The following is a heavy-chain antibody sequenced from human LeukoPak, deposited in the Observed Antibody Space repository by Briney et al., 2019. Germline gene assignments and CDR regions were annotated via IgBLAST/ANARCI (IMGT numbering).Heavy chain of an antibody. V-gene: IGHV1-18*01. CDR3: ARGSIGPVGLWFGELPYYYYGMDV. Sequence: ASVKVSCKASGYTFTSYGISWVRQAPGQGLEWMGWISAYNGNTNYTQKLQGRVTMTTDTSTSTAYMELRSLRSDDTAVYYCARGSIGPVGLWFGELPYYYYGMDVWGQGTTVTVSS. CDR2: ISAYNGNT. CDR1: GYTFTSYG. D-gene: IGHD3-10*01. J-gene: IGHJ6*02.